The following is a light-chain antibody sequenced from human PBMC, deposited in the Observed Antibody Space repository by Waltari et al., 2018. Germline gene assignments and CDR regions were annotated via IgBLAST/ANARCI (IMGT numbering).Light chain of an antibody. V-gene: IGLV1-47*01. CDR1: SSNLGSNP. CDR3: AAWDNSLSAWV. Sequence: QSVLTQPPSASGTPGQRVTISCSGSSSNLGSNPVYWYQHRPGPAPKLLSYRNSQRPSGVPDRLAGSKSGTSASLAMSGLRSEDEADYYCAAWDNSLSAWVFGGGTKLTVL. J-gene: IGLJ3*02. CDR2: RNS.